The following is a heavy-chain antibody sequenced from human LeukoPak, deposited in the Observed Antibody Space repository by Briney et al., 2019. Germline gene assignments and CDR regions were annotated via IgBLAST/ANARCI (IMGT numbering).Heavy chain of an antibody. CDR3: AKDGVGATATQH. D-gene: IGHD1-26*01. J-gene: IGHJ1*01. Sequence: GGSLRLSCAASGFTFSSYGMHRVRQAPGKGLEWVAFIRYDGSNKYYADSVKGRFTISRDNSKNTLYLQMNSLRAEDTAVYYCAKDGVGATATQHWGQGTLVTVSS. V-gene: IGHV3-30*02. CDR1: GFTFSSYG. CDR2: IRYDGSNK.